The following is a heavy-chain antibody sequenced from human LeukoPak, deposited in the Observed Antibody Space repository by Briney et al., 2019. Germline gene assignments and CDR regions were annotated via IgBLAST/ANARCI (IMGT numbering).Heavy chain of an antibody. D-gene: IGHD2-15*01. V-gene: IGHV3-23*01. Sequence: PGGSLRLSCAASGFTFSSYAMSWVRQAPGKGLEWVSAISGSGGSTYYADSVKGRFTISRDNSKNTLYLQMNGLRAEDTAVYYCAKFPRIVVAVAATRDDYWGQGTLVTVSS. J-gene: IGHJ4*02. CDR2: ISGSGGST. CDR3: AKFPRIVVAVAATRDDY. CDR1: GFTFSSYA.